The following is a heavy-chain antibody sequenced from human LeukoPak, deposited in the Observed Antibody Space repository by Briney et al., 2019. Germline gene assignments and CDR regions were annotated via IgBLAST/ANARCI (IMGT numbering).Heavy chain of an antibody. V-gene: IGHV4-39*07. J-gene: IGHJ6*02. D-gene: IGHD4-23*01. CDR1: GGSISSSRYY. CDR2: MYYSGST. CDR3: ARNGRFPGGNRYYYYYYGMDV. Sequence: SETLSLTCTVSGGSISSSRYYWGWIRQPPGKGLEWIGSMYYSGSTYYNPSLKSRVTISVDTSKNQFSLKLSSVTAADTAVYYCARNGRFPGGNRYYYYYYGMDVWGQGTMVTVSS.